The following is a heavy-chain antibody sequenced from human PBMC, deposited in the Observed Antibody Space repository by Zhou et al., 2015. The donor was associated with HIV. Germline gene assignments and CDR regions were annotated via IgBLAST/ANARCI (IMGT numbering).Heavy chain of an antibody. Sequence: QVQLVQSGAEVKKPGSSVKVSCKASGGTFSSYGISWVRQAPGQGLEWMGGIIPFSGTAKNAQKFQGRVTITADRSTSTAYMELRSLRSDDTAVYYCARDRPRHYYDSSGYYSTFDYWGQGTLVTVSS. D-gene: IGHD3-22*01. V-gene: IGHV1-69*06. J-gene: IGHJ4*02. CDR3: ARDRPRHYYDSSGYYSTFDY. CDR2: IIPFSGTA. CDR1: GGTFSSYG.